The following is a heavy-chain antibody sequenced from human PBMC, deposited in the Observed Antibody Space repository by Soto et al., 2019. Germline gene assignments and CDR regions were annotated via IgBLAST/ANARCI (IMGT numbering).Heavy chain of an antibody. CDR2: IIPIFGTA. Sequence: QVQLVQSGAEVKKPGSSVKVSCKASGGTFSSYAISWVRQAPGQGLEWMGGIIPIFGTANYAQQFQGRVTITADESTSTAYVELSSLRSEDTAVYYCAGRIAARPGSGNYYYGMDVWGQGTTVTVSS. V-gene: IGHV1-69*01. CDR3: AGRIAARPGSGNYYYGMDV. D-gene: IGHD6-6*01. CDR1: GGTFSSYA. J-gene: IGHJ6*02.